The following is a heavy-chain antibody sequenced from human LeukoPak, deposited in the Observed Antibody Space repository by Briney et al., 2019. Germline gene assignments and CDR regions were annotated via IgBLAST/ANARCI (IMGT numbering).Heavy chain of an antibody. CDR3: ARVYDDSSGYYFDY. V-gene: IGHV1-69*13. CDR2: IIPIFGTA. J-gene: IGHJ4*02. D-gene: IGHD3-22*01. CDR1: GGTFSSYA. Sequence: ASVKVSCKASGGTFSSYAISWVRQAPGQGLEWMGGIIPIFGTANYAQKFQGRVTITADESTSIAYMELSSLRSEDTAVYYCARVYDDSSGYYFDYWGQGTLVTVSS.